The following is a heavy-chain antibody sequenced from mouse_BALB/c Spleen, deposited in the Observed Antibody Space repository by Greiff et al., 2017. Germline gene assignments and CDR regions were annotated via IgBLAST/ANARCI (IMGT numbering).Heavy chain of an antibody. CDR3: TRWGRYLYFGY. D-gene: IGHD2-14*01. CDR2: IRLKSNNYAT. V-gene: IGHV6-6*02. Sequence: EVKVEESGGGLVQPGGSMKLSCVASGFTFSNYWMNWVRQSPEKGLEWVAEIRLKSNNYATHYAESVKGRFTISRDDSKSSVYLQMNNLRAEDTGIYYCTRWGRYLYFGYWGQGTTLTVSS. CDR1: GFTFSNYW. J-gene: IGHJ2*01.